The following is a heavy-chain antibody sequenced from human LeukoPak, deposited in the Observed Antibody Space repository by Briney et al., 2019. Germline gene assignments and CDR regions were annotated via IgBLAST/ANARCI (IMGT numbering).Heavy chain of an antibody. Sequence: SETLSLTCTVSGGSISSSSYYWGWIRQPPGEGLEWIGSIYYSGSTYYKLSLKSRVTISVDTSKYQFSLKLSSVTAADTAVYYCARNWFYNDSRGNHPLYYFDYWGQGTLVTVSS. V-gene: IGHV4-39*01. CDR2: IYYSGST. CDR3: ARNWFYNDSRGNHPLYYFDY. D-gene: IGHD3-22*01. CDR1: GGSISSSSYY. J-gene: IGHJ4*02.